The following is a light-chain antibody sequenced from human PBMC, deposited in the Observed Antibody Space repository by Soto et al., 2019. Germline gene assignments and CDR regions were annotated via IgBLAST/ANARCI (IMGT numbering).Light chain of an antibody. Sequence: QSVLXXXXXXXXTPXXXXXXXXXXSXXXIGSNTVNWYQQLPGTAPKLXXXXXNQRPSGXPDRFSGSKSGTSASLAISGLQSEDEADYYCAAWDDSLNGQVFGGGTKLTVL. CDR3: AAWDDSLNGQV. CDR1: XXXIGSNT. J-gene: IGLJ2*01. CDR2: XXN. V-gene: IGLV1-44*01.